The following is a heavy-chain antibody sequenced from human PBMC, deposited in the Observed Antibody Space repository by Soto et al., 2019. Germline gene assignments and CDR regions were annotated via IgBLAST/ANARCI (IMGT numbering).Heavy chain of an antibody. CDR2: ISSSGKYI. J-gene: IGHJ4*02. Sequence: EVQLVESGGGLVKPGGSLRLSCVGSGFTFSPHSMNWVRQAPGKGLEWVSSISSSGKYIYYAESVKGRFTISRNNAKISLYLQMNSLRDEDTAVYYCARDMIGFADYIDLWGQGTLVTVSS. V-gene: IGHV3-21*01. CDR3: ARDMIGFADYIDL. D-gene: IGHD3-16*01. CDR1: GFTFSPHS.